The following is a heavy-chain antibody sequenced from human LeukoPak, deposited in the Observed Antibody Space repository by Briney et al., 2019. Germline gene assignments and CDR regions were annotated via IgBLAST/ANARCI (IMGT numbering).Heavy chain of an antibody. V-gene: IGHV4-59*01. CDR3: ARQRLGFGELYYFDY. D-gene: IGHD3-10*01. Sequence: SETLSLTCTVSGGSISSYYWSWIRQPPGKGLEWIGYIYYSGSTNYNPSLKSRVTISVDTSKNQFSLKLSSVTAADTAVYYCARQRLGFGELYYFDYWGQGTLVTVSS. CDR1: GGSISSYY. J-gene: IGHJ4*02. CDR2: IYYSGST.